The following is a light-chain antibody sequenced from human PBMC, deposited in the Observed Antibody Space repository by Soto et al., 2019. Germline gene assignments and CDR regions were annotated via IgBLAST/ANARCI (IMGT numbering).Light chain of an antibody. CDR1: SSNIGAGYD. CDR3: QSYDSSLSGSV. CDR2: GNS. Sequence: QSVLTQPPSVSGAPGQRVTISCTGSSSNIGAGYDVHWYQQFPGTAPKLLIYGNSNRPSGVPDRFSGSKSGTSASLAITGLQAEDEANYYCQSYDSSLSGSVFGGGTKVTVL. V-gene: IGLV1-40*01. J-gene: IGLJ2*01.